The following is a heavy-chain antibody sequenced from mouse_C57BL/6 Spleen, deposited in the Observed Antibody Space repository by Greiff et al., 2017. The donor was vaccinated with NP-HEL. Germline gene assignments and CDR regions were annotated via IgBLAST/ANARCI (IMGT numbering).Heavy chain of an antibody. CDR1: GYTFTDYY. CDR2: LFPGSGST. V-gene: IGHV1-75*01. D-gene: IGHD2-4*01. J-gene: IGHJ3*01. CDR3: AREEDYDYDGTAWFAY. Sequence: QVQLQQSGPELVKPGASVKISCKASGYTFTDYYINWVKQRPGQGLEWIGWLFPGSGSTYYNEQFKGKATLTVYKSSSTAYMFLSSLTSEDSAVYFCAREEDYDYDGTAWFAYWGQGTLVTVSA.